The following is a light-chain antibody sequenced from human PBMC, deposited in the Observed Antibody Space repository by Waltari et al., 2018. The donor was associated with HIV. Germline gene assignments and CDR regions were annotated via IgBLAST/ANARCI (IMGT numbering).Light chain of an antibody. CDR2: QNS. J-gene: IGLJ3*02. V-gene: IGLV1-40*01. CDR1: SSNIGAGCD. Sequence: HSLLTQPPSVSRAPRQRVTISCPGSSSNIGAGCDVHWHQKYPGTAPKLLICQNSNPPAGVPDRVAGSKSATSASLVITGLQAEDEAVYYCQSYDRRLMWVFGGGTSLTV. CDR3: QSYDRRLMWV.